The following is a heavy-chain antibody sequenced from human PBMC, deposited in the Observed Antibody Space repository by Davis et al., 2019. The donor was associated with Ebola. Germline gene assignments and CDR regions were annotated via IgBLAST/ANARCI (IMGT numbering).Heavy chain of an antibody. J-gene: IGHJ6*02. CDR2: IWSDGTKK. CDR3: ARDIRYYYYYYGMDV. CDR1: GFTFSNDG. D-gene: IGHD1-14*01. V-gene: IGHV3-33*08. Sequence: GGSLRLSCAASGFTFSNDGMHWVRQAPGKGLEWVAVIWSDGTKKYYADSVKGRFTISRDNAKNTLYLQMNSLRDEDTAVYYCARDIRYYYYYYGMDVWGQGTTVTVSS.